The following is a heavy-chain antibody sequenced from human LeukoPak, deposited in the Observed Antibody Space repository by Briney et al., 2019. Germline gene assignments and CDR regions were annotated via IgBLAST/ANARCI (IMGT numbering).Heavy chain of an antibody. V-gene: IGHV1-69*04. J-gene: IGHJ4*02. CDR1: GGTFSSYA. CDR3: ARDHWGRGSSFDY. D-gene: IGHD7-27*01. CDR2: IIPILGIA. Sequence: GASVKVSCKASGGTFSSYAISWVRQAPGQGLEWMGRIIPILGIANYAQKFQGRVTITADKSTSTAYMELSSLRSEDTAVYYCARDHWGRGSSFDYWGQGTLVTVSS.